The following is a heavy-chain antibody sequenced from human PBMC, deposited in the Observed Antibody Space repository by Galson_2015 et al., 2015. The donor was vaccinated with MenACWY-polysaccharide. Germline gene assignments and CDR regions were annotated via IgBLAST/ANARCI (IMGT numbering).Heavy chain of an antibody. CDR1: GFTFNTHA. CDR3: ATGSSWYTWFDP. V-gene: IGHV3-23*01. CDR2: IGGRGGRGADT. J-gene: IGHJ5*02. D-gene: IGHD6-13*01. Sequence: SLRLSCAASGFTFNTHAMSWVRHAPGKGLEWVSGIGGRGGRGADTYYADSVKGRFTISRDNSKNTLYLQMNSLRAEDTAVYHCATGSSWYTWFDPLGQGTLVTVSS.